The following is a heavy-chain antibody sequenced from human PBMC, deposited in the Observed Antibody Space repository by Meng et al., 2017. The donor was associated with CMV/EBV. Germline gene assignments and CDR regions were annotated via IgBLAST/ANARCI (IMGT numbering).Heavy chain of an antibody. CDR3: ARDPGVVVTNYFDY. V-gene: IGHV3-48*04. D-gene: IGHD3-22*01. J-gene: IGHJ4*02. Sequence: GESLKISCAASGFTFSSYAMSWVRQAPGKGLEWVSYISSSSSTIYYADSVKGRFTISRDNAKNSLYLQMNSLRAEDTAVYYCARDPGVVVTNYFDYWGQGTLVTVSS. CDR2: ISSSSSTI. CDR1: GFTFSSYA.